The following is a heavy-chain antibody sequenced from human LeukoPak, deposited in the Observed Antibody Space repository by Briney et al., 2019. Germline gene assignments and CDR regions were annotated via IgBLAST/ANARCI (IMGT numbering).Heavy chain of an antibody. CDR3: ARGPRITTTGGYNWFDP. CDR1: GGSISSGGYS. V-gene: IGHV4-30-2*01. Sequence: LSLTCAVSGGSISSGGYSWSWIRQPPGKGLALIGYIYHSGSTYYNPSLKSRVTISVDRSKNQFSLKLSSVTAADTAVYYCARGPRITTTGGYNWFDPWGQGTLVTVSS. CDR2: IYHSGST. J-gene: IGHJ5*02. D-gene: IGHD3-22*01.